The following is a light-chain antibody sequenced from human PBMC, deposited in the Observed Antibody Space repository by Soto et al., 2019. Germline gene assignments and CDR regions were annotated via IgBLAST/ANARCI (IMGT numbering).Light chain of an antibody. CDR1: QSVSSY. CDR3: QQRRGT. V-gene: IGKV3-11*01. CDR2: DAS. Sequence: EIVLTQSPATLSLSPGERATLSCRASQSVSSYLAWYQQKPGQAPRLLIYDASNRATCIPARFSGSGSGTDFTLTINSLEPEDFAVYYCQQRRGTFGGGTKVEIK. J-gene: IGKJ4*01.